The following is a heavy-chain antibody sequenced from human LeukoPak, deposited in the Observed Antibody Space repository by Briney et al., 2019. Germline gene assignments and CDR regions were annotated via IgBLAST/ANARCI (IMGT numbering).Heavy chain of an antibody. CDR3: ARLAVALFDY. V-gene: IGHV4-39*01. J-gene: IGHJ4*02. D-gene: IGHD6-19*01. Sequence: SQTLSLTCTVSGGSISSSSYYGGWIRQPPGKGLEWIGSIYYSGSTYYNPSLKSRVTISVDTSKNQFSLKLSSVAAADTAVYYGARLAVALFDYWGQGTLVTVSS. CDR1: GGSISSSSYY. CDR2: IYYSGST.